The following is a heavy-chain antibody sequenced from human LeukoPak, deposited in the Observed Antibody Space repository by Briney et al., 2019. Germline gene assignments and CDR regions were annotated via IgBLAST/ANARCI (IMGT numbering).Heavy chain of an antibody. CDR3: ARAHIRLPLFGELNNAFDI. CDR2: LSYSRST. V-gene: IGHV4-59*01. Sequence: SETLSLTCTLSRGSISNYWSWIRPPPGKGLEWSGYLSYSRSTNYNPPRKSRVTISLDTAKNQCSLKLSTVTAGDTAVYYCARAHIRLPLFGELNNAFDIWGQGTMVTVSS. D-gene: IGHD3-10*01. J-gene: IGHJ3*02. CDR1: RGSISNY.